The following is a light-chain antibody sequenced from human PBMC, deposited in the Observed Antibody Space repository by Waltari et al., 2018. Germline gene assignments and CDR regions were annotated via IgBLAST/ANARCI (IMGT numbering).Light chain of an antibody. CDR1: HSISKF. V-gene: IGKV3-11*01. CDR2: DAS. Sequence: EVVLTQSPATLSLSPGERATLSCRASHSISKFLAWYQQRPGQAPRLLIYDASDRPPGIPARFSGSGSGTDFTLTISSREPEDFAVYYCQQRTDWLWTFGQGTKVEIK. J-gene: IGKJ1*01. CDR3: QQRTDWLWT.